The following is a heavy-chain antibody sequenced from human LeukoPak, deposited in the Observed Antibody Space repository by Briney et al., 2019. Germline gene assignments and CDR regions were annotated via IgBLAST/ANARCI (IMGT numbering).Heavy chain of an antibody. D-gene: IGHD1-26*01. CDR2: ISSSGTI. J-gene: IGHJ4*02. CDR3: ARWGVGDY. CDR1: GFTFNTYS. Sequence: GGSLRLSCAASGFTFNTYSMNWVRQAPGKGLEWVSYISSSGTIYYADSVKGRFTISRDNAKNSLYLQMNSLKAEDTAVYYCARWGVGDYWGQGTLVTVSS. V-gene: IGHV3-48*04.